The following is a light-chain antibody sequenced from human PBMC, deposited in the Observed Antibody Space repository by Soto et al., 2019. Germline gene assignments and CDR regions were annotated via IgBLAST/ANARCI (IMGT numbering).Light chain of an antibody. CDR1: QSISSW. CDR3: QQSNSSPPT. J-gene: IGKJ4*01. Sequence: DIQMTQSPSTLSACVGDRVAITCRASQSISSWLAWYQQKPGQAPNLLIYAASTLQAGVPSRFRGSGSGTDFTLTISSLQPEDFATYFCQQSNSSPPTFGGGTKVDIK. CDR2: AAS. V-gene: IGKV1-5*01.